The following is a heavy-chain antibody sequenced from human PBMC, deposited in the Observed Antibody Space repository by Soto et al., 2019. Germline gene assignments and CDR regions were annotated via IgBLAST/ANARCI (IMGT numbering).Heavy chain of an antibody. J-gene: IGHJ4*02. CDR1: GVTLSSYG. CDR3: AKDSDGYSSGWYQD. V-gene: IGHV3-30*18. D-gene: IGHD6-19*01. CDR2: ISYDGSNK. Sequence: PXGSLRLSCSASGVTLSSYGMHWVRQAPGKGLEWVAVISYDGSNKYYADSVKGRFTISRDNSKNTLYLQMNSLRAEDTAVYYCAKDSDGYSSGWYQDWGQGTLVTVSS.